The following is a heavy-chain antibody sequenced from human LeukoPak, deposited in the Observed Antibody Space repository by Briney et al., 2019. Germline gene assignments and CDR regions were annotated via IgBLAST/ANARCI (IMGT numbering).Heavy chain of an antibody. V-gene: IGHV3-23*01. Sequence: GRSLRLSCAASGFTFSSYGMNWVRQAPGKGLEWVSGISGSGATTYYADSVKGRFTISRDNARDTLSLQMNSLRGDDTAVYYCARGQCSDTSCYSPPFDYWGQGTLVTFSS. CDR3: ARGQCSDTSCYSPPFDY. J-gene: IGHJ4*02. CDR2: ISGSGATT. CDR1: GFTFSSYG. D-gene: IGHD3-22*01.